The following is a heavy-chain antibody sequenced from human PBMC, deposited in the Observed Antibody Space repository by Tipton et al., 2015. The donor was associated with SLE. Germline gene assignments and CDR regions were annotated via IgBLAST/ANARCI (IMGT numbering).Heavy chain of an antibody. CDR1: GGSINVMSNY. J-gene: IGHJ4*02. CDR2: IYYSGST. V-gene: IGHV4-39*07. CDR3: ARDRKLGYYFDY. D-gene: IGHD7-27*01. Sequence: ILSLTCSVSGGSINVMSNYWGWIRQSPGKGLEWMGNIYYSGSTQYNPSLRSRVTISIDTSNNQFSLKLNSVIAADTAVYFCARDRKLGYYFDYWGQGTLVTVSS.